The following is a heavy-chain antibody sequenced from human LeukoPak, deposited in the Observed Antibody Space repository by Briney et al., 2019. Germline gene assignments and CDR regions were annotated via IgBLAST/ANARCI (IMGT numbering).Heavy chain of an antibody. CDR1: VFTFRNFP. CDR2: IHYSGGST. V-gene: IGHV3-23*01. J-gene: IGHJ4*02. CDR3: ARRDLLDGRWLFFVH. Sequence: GGSLTLSCPFSVFTFRNFPMNWVRPAACKGLAWVSTIHYSGGSTYYADSVRGRFTISRDNCKNPMYLQMNRLKAEDTAVYYCARRDLLDGRWLFFVHWGQGTLVTVSS. D-gene: IGHD3-22*01.